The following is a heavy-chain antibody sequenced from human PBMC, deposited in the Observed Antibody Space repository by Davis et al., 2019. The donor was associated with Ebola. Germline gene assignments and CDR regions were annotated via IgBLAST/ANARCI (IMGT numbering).Heavy chain of an antibody. CDR1: GGSVSSGSYY. CDR2: IYYSGST. CDR3: ARDRNWGCEY. V-gene: IGHV4-61*01. D-gene: IGHD7-27*01. J-gene: IGHJ4*02. Sequence: MPGGSLRLSCTVSGGSVSSGSYYWSWIRQPPGKGLEWIGYIYYSGSTNYNPSLKSRVTISVDTSKNQFSLNLNSVTAADTAIYYCARDRNWGCEYWGQGTLVTVSS.